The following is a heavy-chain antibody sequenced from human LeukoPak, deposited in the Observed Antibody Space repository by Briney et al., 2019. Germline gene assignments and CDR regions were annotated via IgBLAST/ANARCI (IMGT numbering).Heavy chain of an antibody. CDR2: ISGSGGST. J-gene: IGHJ4*02. CDR1: GFTFSSYA. D-gene: IGHD5-12*01. CDR3: AKGRGYSGYDPRYYFDY. Sequence: PGGSLLLSCAASGFTFSSYAMSWVRPAPGKGLEWVSAISGSGGSTYYADSVKGRFTISRDNSKNTLYLQMNSLRAEDTAVYYCAKGRGYSGYDPRYYFDYWGQGTLVTVSS. V-gene: IGHV3-23*01.